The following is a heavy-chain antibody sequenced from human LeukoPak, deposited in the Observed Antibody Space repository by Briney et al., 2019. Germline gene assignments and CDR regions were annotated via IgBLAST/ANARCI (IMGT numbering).Heavy chain of an antibody. J-gene: IGHJ5*02. CDR3: ARDRGITTARGVPSWFDP. D-gene: IGHD3-10*01. V-gene: IGHV4-61*02. Sequence: SETLSLTYTVSGGSISSSNYYWPWIRQPAGKGLEWIGRIYTTGSPSYSPSLKSRVTISVDTSTNQFSLKLTSVSAADTAVYYCARDRGITTARGVPSWFDPWGQGTLVTVSS. CDR1: GGSISSSNYY. CDR2: IYTTGSP.